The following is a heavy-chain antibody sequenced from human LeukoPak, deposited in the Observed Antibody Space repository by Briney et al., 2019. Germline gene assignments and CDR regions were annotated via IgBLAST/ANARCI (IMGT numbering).Heavy chain of an antibody. Sequence: SETLSLTCTVSGGSISSYYWSWLRQPPGKGLEWIGYIYYSGSTNYNPSLKSRVTISVDKSKNQFSLRLSSVTAADTAVYYCARVLSGSNFDYWGQGTLVTVSS. D-gene: IGHD3-22*01. J-gene: IGHJ4*02. CDR1: GGSISSYY. CDR2: IYYSGST. V-gene: IGHV4-59*12. CDR3: ARVLSGSNFDY.